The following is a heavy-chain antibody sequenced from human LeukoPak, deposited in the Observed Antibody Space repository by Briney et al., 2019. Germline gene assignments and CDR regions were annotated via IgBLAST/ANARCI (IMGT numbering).Heavy chain of an antibody. J-gene: IGHJ3*02. Sequence: GGSLRLSCPASGFTFSSHAMSWVRQAPGKGLEWVSAISDGGGTTFYADSVKGRFAISRDNSKNTLFLQMNSLRAEDTALYYCAKRPSSSTTGSASAFDIWGQGTMVTVSS. CDR2: ISDGGGTT. D-gene: IGHD2-2*01. CDR1: GFTFSSHA. CDR3: AKRPSSSTTGSASAFDI. V-gene: IGHV3-23*01.